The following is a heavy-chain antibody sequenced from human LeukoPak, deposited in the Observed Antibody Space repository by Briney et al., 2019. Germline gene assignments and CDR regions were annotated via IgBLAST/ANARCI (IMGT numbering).Heavy chain of an antibody. CDR1: GYTFTGYY. CDR3: ARGGYNQQWLVPGGYYFDY. Sequence: ASVKVSCKASGYTFTGYYMHWVRQAPGQGLEWMGWINPNSGGTNYAQKFQGRVTMTRDTSISTAYMELSRLRSDDTAVYYCARGGYNQQWLVPGGYYFDYWGQGTLVTVSS. J-gene: IGHJ4*02. CDR2: INPNSGGT. V-gene: IGHV1-2*02. D-gene: IGHD6-19*01.